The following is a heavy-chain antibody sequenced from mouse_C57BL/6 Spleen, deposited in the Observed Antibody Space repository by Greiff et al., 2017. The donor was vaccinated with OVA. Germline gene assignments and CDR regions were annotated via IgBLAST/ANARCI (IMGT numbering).Heavy chain of an antibody. CDR2: IYPSDSET. D-gene: IGHD2-4*01. CDR3: ASEGGDDYDRAMDY. J-gene: IGHJ4*01. Sequence: QVQLKQPGAELVRPGSSVKLSCKASGYTFTSYWMDWVKQRPGQGLEWIGNIYPSDSETHYNQQFKDKATLTVDKSSSTAYMQLRSQTSEDSAVYSFASEGGDDYDRAMDYWGQGTSVTVSS. V-gene: IGHV1-61*01. CDR1: GYTFTSYW.